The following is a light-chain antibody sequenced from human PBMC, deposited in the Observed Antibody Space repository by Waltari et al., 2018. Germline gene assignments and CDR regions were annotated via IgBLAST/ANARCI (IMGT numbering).Light chain of an antibody. J-gene: IGLJ2*01. V-gene: IGLV2-11*01. CDR1: SSDVGGYDF. CDR2: DVN. Sequence: QSALTQPRSVSGSPGQSVTISCTGTSSDVGGYDFVSWYQQYPGKAPKLIIYDVNKRPPGVPDRFSGPKSGNTASLTISGLLNEDEADYYCCSYAGADTSVIFGGGTTLTVL. CDR3: CSYAGADTSVI.